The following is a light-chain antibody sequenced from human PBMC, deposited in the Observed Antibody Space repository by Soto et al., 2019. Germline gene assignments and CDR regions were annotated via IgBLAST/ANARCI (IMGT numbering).Light chain of an antibody. CDR1: QSISSN. J-gene: IGKJ3*01. Sequence: EIVMTQSPATLSVSPGERATLSCRASQSISSNLAWYQQKPGQAPRLLIYGASPRATGIPATFSGSGSGTEFTLTSSSLLSEDFALYYCQQYNNWPFNYGAGTKVDIK. CDR3: QQYNNWPFN. CDR2: GAS. V-gene: IGKV3-15*01.